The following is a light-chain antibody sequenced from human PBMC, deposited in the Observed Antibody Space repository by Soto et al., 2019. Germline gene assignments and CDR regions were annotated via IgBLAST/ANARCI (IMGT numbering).Light chain of an antibody. Sequence: QSVLTQPASVSGSPGQSITISCTGTSSDVGAYKTGSWYQQHPGKAPKFMIYEVNNRPSGVPNRFSGSRSGNTASLTISGLQAEDEADYYCSSHTINSTVFGTGTKLTVL. CDR2: EVN. CDR1: SSDVGAYKT. V-gene: IGLV2-14*01. J-gene: IGLJ1*01. CDR3: SSHTINSTV.